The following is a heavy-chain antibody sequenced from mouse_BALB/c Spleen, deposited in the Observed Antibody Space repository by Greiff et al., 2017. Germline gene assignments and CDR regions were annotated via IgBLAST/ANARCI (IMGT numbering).Heavy chain of an antibody. CDR1: GFAFSSYD. J-gene: IGHJ4*01. CDR2: ISSGGGNT. D-gene: IGHD2-3*01. Sequence: EVKVVESGGGLVKPGGSLKLSCAASGFAFSSYDMSWVRQTPEKRLEWVAYISSGGGNTYYPDTVKGRFTIYKDNAKNPLYLQMSSLKAENTAMYYCASPDGYYGAMDYWGQGTSVTVSS. V-gene: IGHV5-12-1*01. CDR3: ASPDGYYGAMDY.